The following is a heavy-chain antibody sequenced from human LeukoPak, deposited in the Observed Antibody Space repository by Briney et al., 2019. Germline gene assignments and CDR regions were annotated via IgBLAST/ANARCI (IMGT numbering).Heavy chain of an antibody. J-gene: IGHJ5*02. D-gene: IGHD6-13*01. CDR3: ARGPESIAAATPFDP. CDR1: GGSFSGYY. CDR2: INHSGST. V-gene: IGHV4-34*01. Sequence: SETLSLTCAVYGGSFSGYYWGWIRQPPGKGLEWIGEINHSGSTNYNPSLKSRVTISVDTSKNQFSLKLSSVTAADTAVYYCARGPESIAAATPFDPWGQGTLVTVSS.